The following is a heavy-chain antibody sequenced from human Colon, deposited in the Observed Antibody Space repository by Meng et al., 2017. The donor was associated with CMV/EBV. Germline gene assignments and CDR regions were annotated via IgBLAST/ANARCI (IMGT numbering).Heavy chain of an antibody. CDR1: GYTFTSYD. CDR3: AKDAGYCSSTSCSKGRYYGMDV. Sequence: ASVKVSCKASGYTFTSYDINWVRQATGQGLEWMGWMNPNSGNTGYAQKFQGRVTITTDESTSTAYMELSSLRSEDTAVYYCAKDAGYCSSTSCSKGRYYGMDVWGQGTTVTVSS. D-gene: IGHD2-2*01. CDR2: MNPNSGNT. V-gene: IGHV1-8*03. J-gene: IGHJ6*02.